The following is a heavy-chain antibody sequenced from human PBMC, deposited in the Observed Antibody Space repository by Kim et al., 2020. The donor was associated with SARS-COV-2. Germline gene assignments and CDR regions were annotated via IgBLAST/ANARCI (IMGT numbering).Heavy chain of an antibody. CDR1: GFSLSTSGVG. D-gene: IGHD3-22*01. CDR3: AHSEIDYDSSGHYYYYYYMDV. J-gene: IGHJ6*03. CDR2: IYWDDDK. Sequence: SGPTLVKPTQTLTLTCTFSGFSLSTSGVGVGWIRQPPGKALEWLALIYWDDDKRYSPSLKSRLTITKDTSKNQVVLTMTNMDPVDTATYYCAHSEIDYDSSGHYYYYYYMDVWGKGTTVTVSS. V-gene: IGHV2-5*02.